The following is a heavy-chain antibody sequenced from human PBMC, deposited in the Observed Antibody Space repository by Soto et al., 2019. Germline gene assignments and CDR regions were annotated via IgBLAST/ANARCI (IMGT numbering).Heavy chain of an antibody. J-gene: IGHJ4*02. CDR1: GGSFSGYY. CDR2: INHSGST. V-gene: IGHV4-34*01. D-gene: IGHD6-19*01. CDR3: ARGHGSRGWYHY. Sequence: QVQLQQWGAGLLKPSETLSLTCAVYGGSFSGYYWSWIRQPPGKGLEWIGEINHSGSTNYNPYLMSRVTISVDTSKHQFYLKLGSVTAADTAVYYCARGHGSRGWYHYWGQGTLVTVSS.